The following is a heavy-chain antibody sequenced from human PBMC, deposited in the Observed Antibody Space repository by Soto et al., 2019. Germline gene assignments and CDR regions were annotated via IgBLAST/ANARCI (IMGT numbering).Heavy chain of an antibody. D-gene: IGHD6-13*01. Sequence: QVQLVQSGAEVKKPGASVKVSCKASGYTFTSYDINWVRQATGQGLEWMGWMNPNSGNTGYAQKFQGRVTMTRNNSISTAYMELSSLRSEDTAVYYCARGPPYSSSWNANIQGYGMDVWGQGTPVTVSS. CDR1: GYTFTSYD. CDR3: ARGPPYSSSWNANIQGYGMDV. V-gene: IGHV1-8*01. J-gene: IGHJ6*02. CDR2: MNPNSGNT.